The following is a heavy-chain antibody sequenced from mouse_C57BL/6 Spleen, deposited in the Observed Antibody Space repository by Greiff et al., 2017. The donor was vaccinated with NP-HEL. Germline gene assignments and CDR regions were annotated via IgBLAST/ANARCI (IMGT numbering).Heavy chain of an antibody. CDR3: ARGYYGSSPLDY. CDR1: GYSFTGYY. Sequence: VQLQQSGPELVKPGASVKISCKASGYSFTGYYMNWVKQSPEKSLEWIGEINPSTGGTTYNQKFKAKATLTVDKSSSTAYMQLKSLTSEDSAVYYCARGYYGSSPLDYWGQGTSVTVSS. V-gene: IGHV1-42*01. D-gene: IGHD1-1*01. J-gene: IGHJ4*01. CDR2: INPSTGGT.